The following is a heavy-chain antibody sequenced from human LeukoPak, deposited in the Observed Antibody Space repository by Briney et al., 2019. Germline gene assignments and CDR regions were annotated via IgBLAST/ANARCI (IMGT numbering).Heavy chain of an antibody. V-gene: IGHV3-7*04. CDR2: IKQDGSEK. CDR1: GFTVSSNS. J-gene: IGHJ4*02. Sequence: GGSLRLSCTVSGFTVSSNSWSWVRQAPGKGLEWVANIKQDGSEKYYVYSVKGRFTISRDNAKNSLYLQMNSLRAEDTAVYYCARASSGGLDYWGQGTLVTVSS. CDR3: ARASSGGLDY. D-gene: IGHD3-22*01.